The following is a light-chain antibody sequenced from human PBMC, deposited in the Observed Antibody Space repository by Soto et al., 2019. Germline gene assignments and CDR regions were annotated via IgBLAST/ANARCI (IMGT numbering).Light chain of an antibody. CDR2: NSN. Sequence: QSVLTQPPSVSAAPGQKVTISCSGSTSNIGSTFVSWYQQLPGTAPKILVYNSNRRPSGVSDRFSGSKSGTSATMAITGLQTGDEADYYCGTWDTSVSGWVFGGGTKLTVL. CDR3: GTWDTSVSGWV. J-gene: IGLJ3*02. CDR1: TSNIGSTF. V-gene: IGLV1-51*01.